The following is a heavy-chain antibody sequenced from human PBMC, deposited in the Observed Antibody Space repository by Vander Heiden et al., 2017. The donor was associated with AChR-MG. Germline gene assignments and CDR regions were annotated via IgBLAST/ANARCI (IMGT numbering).Heavy chain of an antibody. CDR1: GGSISSSSYY. CDR2: IYYSGST. CDR3: ARLNWKIGGYGDYLFDY. V-gene: IGHV4-39*01. D-gene: IGHD4-17*01. J-gene: IGHJ4*02. Sequence: QLQLQESGPGLVKPSETLSLTCTVSGGSISSSSYYWGWIRQPPGKGLGWIGSIYYSGSTYYNPSLKSRVTISVDTSKNQFSLKLSSVTAADTAVYYCARLNWKIGGYGDYLFDYWGQGTLVTVSS.